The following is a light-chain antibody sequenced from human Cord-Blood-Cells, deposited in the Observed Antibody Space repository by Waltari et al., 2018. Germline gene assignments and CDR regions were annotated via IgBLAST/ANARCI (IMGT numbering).Light chain of an antibody. CDR3: QQYYSTPLT. V-gene: IGKV4-1*01. CDR2: WAS. Sequence: DIVMTQSPDSLAVSLGERATLNCKTSPSVLYSSNNKNYFAWYQQKPGQPPKLLIYWASTRESGVPDRFSGSGSGTDFTLTISSLQAEDVAVYYCQQYYSTPLTFGGGTKVEIK. J-gene: IGKJ4*01. CDR1: PSVLYSSNNKNY.